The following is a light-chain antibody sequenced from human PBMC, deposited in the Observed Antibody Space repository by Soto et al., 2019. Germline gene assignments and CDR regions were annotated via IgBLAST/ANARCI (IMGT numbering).Light chain of an antibody. Sequence: DIVMTQSPGTLSVSPGERATLSCMASQSVGTNLAWYQQRPGQAPRLLVYGASTRASGIPPRFSGSGPGTDFTLTISSLQSEDFAVYYCQQLNYWPRITFGQGTRLEIK. J-gene: IGKJ5*01. CDR2: GAS. CDR3: QQLNYWPRIT. V-gene: IGKV3-15*01. CDR1: QSVGTN.